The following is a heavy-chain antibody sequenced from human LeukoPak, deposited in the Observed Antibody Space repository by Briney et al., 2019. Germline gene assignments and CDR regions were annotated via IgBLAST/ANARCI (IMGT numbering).Heavy chain of an antibody. J-gene: IGHJ4*02. CDR2: ICSGGNT. D-gene: IGHD2-15*01. CDR1: GFTVSSNC. CDR3: ARRYCSGGTCYFFDY. Sequence: GGSLRLSCAASGFTVSSNCMSWVRQAPGKGLEWVSLICSGGNTYYADSVKGRFTISRDGSKNTLYLQMNSLRAEDTAVYYCARRYCSGGTCYFFDYWGQGTLVTVSS. V-gene: IGHV3-53*01.